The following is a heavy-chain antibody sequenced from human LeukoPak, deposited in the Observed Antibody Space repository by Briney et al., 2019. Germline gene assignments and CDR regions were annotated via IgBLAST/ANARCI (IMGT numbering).Heavy chain of an antibody. Sequence: SETLSLTCTVSGGSISSYYWSWIRQPPGKGLEWIGYIYYSGSTNYNPSLKSRVTISVDTSKNQFSLKLSSVTAADTAVYYRARNRDGYNSFDYWGQGTLVTVSS. D-gene: IGHD5-24*01. J-gene: IGHJ4*02. CDR1: GGSISSYY. CDR2: IYYSGST. CDR3: ARNRDGYNSFDY. V-gene: IGHV4-59*12.